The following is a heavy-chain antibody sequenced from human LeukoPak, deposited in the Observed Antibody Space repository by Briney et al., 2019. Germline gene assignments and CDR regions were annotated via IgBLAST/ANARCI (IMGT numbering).Heavy chain of an antibody. CDR2: IYSGGST. Sequence: GGSLRLSCAPSGFTFSGYAMSWVRRAPEKRLEWVSVIYSGGSTYYAASVKGRFTISRDNSKNTLYLQMNVLRAEDTAVYYCAREISRTGAFDIWGQETMVTVSS. CDR3: AREISRTGAFDI. D-gene: IGHD3-3*02. CDR1: GFTFSGYA. V-gene: IGHV3-66*02. J-gene: IGHJ3*02.